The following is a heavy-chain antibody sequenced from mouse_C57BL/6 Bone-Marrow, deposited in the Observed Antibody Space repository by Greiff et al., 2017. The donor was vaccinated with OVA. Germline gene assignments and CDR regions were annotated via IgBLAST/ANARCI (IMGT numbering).Heavy chain of an antibody. D-gene: IGHD2-4*01. Sequence: EVKLMESGGGLVKPGGSLKLSCAASGFTFSDYGMHWVRQAPEKGLEWVAYISSGGDYIYYADTVKGRFTISRDNARNTLYLQMSSLKSEDTAMYYCTRVGGYDYDATFAYWGQGTLVTVSA. CDR2: ISSGGDYI. V-gene: IGHV5-17*03. CDR3: TRVGGYDYDATFAY. J-gene: IGHJ3*01. CDR1: GFTFSDYG.